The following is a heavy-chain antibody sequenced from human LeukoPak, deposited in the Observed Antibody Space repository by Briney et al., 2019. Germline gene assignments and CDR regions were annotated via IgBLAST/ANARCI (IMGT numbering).Heavy chain of an antibody. CDR3: TRSFDY. CDR1: GITFSSYW. J-gene: IGHJ4*02. D-gene: IGHD3-10*01. V-gene: IGHV3-7*02. Sequence: GGSLRLSCSGSGITFSSYWMNWVRQAPGKGLEWVANIKEDGSEKNYVDSVKGRFTISRDNAKNSLYLEMNSLSAEDTAVYYCTRSFDYWGQGTLVTVSS. CDR2: IKEDGSEK.